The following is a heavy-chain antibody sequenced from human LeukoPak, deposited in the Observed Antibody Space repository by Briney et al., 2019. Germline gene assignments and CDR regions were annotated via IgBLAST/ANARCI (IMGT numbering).Heavy chain of an antibody. CDR2: IYYTGSV. D-gene: IGHD3-10*01. V-gene: IGHV4-31*03. Sequence: SQTLSLTRTVSGASISTGGFYWTWLRQPPGEGLEWIGYIYYTGSVDYNASLKSRLTISLDTSKNRFSLKLNSVTAADTAVYYCARDHSYYFGSQTSTLDVWGQGTAVTVSS. CDR1: GASISTGGFY. CDR3: ARDHSYYFGSQTSTLDV. J-gene: IGHJ6*02.